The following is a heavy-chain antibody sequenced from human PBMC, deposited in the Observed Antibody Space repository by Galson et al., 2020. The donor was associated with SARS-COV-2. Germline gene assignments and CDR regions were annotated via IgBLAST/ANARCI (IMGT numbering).Heavy chain of an antibody. CDR2: ISSSNSII. Sequence: GESLKISCAASGITLSSYGMNWVRQTPGKGLECVSYISSSNSIIYSADSVKGRFFTSRDNAFKSVYLQMNSLRVEDTGVYYCARDLCNWNDDPLDYWGQGTLVTVSS. CDR1: GITLSSYG. J-gene: IGHJ4*02. CDR3: ARDLCNWNDDPLDY. V-gene: IGHV3-48*04. D-gene: IGHD1-20*01.